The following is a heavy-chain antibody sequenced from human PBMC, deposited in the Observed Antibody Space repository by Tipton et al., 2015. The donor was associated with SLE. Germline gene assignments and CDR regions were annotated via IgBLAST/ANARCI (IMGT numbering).Heavy chain of an antibody. J-gene: IGHJ4*02. CDR2: IHPSGIT. CDR3: AREYSGYDYRTFDH. CDR1: GDSMSSYY. V-gene: IGHV4-4*08. D-gene: IGHD5-12*01. Sequence: LRLSCTVSGDSMSSYYWNWIRLSPGKGLEWTGTIHPSGITYYNPSLKSRVTISVDTSKNQFSLKLRSVTAADTAVYYCAREYSGYDYRTFDHWGQGTLVTVSP.